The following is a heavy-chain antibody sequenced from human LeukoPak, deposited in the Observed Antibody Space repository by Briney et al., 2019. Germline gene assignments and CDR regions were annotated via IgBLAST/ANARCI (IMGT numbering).Heavy chain of an antibody. Sequence: PSETLSLTCTVSGGSIGSYYWSWIRQPPGKGLEWIGYIFYSGSPNYNPSLKSRVTISVDTSKNQFSLKLSSVTAADTAVYHCARASSWLGDWFDPWGQGTLVTVSS. CDR1: GGSIGSYY. CDR2: IFYSGSP. J-gene: IGHJ5*02. D-gene: IGHD3-10*01. CDR3: ARASSWLGDWFDP. V-gene: IGHV4-59*01.